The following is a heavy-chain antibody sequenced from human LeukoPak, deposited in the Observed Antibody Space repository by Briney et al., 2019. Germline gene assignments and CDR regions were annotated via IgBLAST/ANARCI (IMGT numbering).Heavy chain of an antibody. CDR1: GFTFRTYS. D-gene: IGHD3-9*01. CDR3: ARGFYDTLTGPDY. J-gene: IGHJ4*02. CDR2: ISSSSSYI. Sequence: GGSLRLSCAASGFTFRTYSMNWVRQAPGKGLEWVSSISSSSSYIYYADSVRGRVTNSRDNAKNSLYLQMNSLRVEDTAVYYCARGFYDTLTGPDYWGQGTVVTVSS. V-gene: IGHV3-21*01.